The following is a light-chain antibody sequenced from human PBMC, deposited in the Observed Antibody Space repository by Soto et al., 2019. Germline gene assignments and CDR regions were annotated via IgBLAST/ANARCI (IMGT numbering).Light chain of an antibody. CDR3: QQYGSSGT. Sequence: IVLTQSPATLSLSPVERATLSCRASQSVSSNLAWYQQKPGQAPRLLIYGASTRATGIPARFSGSGSGTDFTLTISRLEPEDFAVYYCQQYGSSGTFGQGTKVDIK. V-gene: IGKV3-20*01. J-gene: IGKJ1*01. CDR1: QSVSSN. CDR2: GAS.